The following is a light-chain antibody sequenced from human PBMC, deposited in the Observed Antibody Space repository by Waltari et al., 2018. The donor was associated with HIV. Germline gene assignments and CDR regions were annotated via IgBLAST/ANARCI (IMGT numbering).Light chain of an antibody. CDR2: EVS. Sequence: QSVLTQPASVSGSPGQSLTLSCTGTTNDIGSYNYVSWYQQSPDKAPKLIIYEVSNRPSGVSIRFSGSKSGNTASLTISGLQAEDEAYYHCSSYSRGALLFGGGTKVTVL. CDR1: TNDIGSYNY. CDR3: SSYSRGALL. J-gene: IGLJ2*01. V-gene: IGLV2-14*01.